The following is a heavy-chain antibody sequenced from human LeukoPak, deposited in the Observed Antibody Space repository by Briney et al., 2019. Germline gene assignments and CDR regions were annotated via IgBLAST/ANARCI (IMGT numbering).Heavy chain of an antibody. CDR1: GFTFSNYG. Sequence: PGGSLRLSCSASGFTFSNYGIHWVRQAPGKGLEWVAVIWYDGSKKYYADSVKGRFTISRDNSKNTLYLQMDSLRAEDTAVYYCARDMYSSSWYTDSWGQGTLVTVSS. CDR2: IWYDGSKK. V-gene: IGHV3-33*01. J-gene: IGHJ5*01. CDR3: ARDMYSSSWYTDS. D-gene: IGHD6-13*01.